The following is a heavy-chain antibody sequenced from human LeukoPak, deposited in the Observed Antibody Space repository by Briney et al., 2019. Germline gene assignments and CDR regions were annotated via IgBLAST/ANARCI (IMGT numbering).Heavy chain of an antibody. CDR1: GFTFSSYW. V-gene: IGHV3-7*01. CDR2: INTDGSEK. D-gene: IGHD3-3*01. J-gene: IGHJ4*02. Sequence: GGSLKLSCAASGFTFSSYWMTWVRQAPGKGLEWVANINTDGSEKQYVDSVKGRFTISRDNAKNSLYLQMNSLRAEDTAVYYCARKVLRFLEWFTDYWGQGTLVTVSS. CDR3: ARKVLRFLEWFTDY.